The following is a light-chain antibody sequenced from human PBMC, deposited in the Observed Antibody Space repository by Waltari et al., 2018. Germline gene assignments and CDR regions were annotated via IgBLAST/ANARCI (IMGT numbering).Light chain of an antibody. V-gene: IGLV3-21*02. Sequence: SSVLTQPRSRSVAPGPKALLTCGGNNIRSQNAQRYQHKSGQAPVLVIYDDSDRPSGIPERFSGSKSWNTAILTISRVEAGDEAAYYCQVWDSTSDHHVIFGGGTKLTVL. CDR3: QVWDSTSDHHVI. CDR2: DDS. CDR1: NIRSQN. J-gene: IGLJ2*01.